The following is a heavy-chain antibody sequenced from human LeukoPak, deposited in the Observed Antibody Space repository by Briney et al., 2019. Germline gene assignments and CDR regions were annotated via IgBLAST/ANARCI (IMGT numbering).Heavy chain of an antibody. CDR2: IYYSGST. J-gene: IGHJ4*02. D-gene: IGHD5-18*01. CDR3: ARQNRTWIQLWSASSPFDY. Sequence: PSETLSLTCTVSGGSISSYYWSWIRQPPGKGLEWIGYIYYSGSTNYNPSLKSRVTISVDTSKNQFSLKLSSVTAADTAVYYCARQNRTWIQLWSASSPFDYWGQGTLLTVSS. CDR1: GGSISSYY. V-gene: IGHV4-59*08.